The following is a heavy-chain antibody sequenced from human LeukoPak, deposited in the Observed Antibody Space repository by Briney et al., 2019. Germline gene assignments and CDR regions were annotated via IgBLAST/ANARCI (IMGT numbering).Heavy chain of an antibody. Sequence: GGSLRLSCAASGLTLNYTWMSWVRQAPGKGLEWGSDIYSGGGTYYADSVKGRFTISRDNSKNTLYLQMNGLRAEDTAVYYCARGLPPNYYYYMDVWGKETTVTISS. CDR1: GLTLNYTW. CDR2: IYSGGGT. CDR3: ARGLPPNYYYYMDV. V-gene: IGHV3-66*01. J-gene: IGHJ6*03.